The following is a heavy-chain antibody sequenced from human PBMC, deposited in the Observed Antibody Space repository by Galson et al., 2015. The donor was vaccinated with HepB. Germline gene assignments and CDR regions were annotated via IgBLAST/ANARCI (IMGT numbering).Heavy chain of an antibody. CDR2: ISSSSSTI. J-gene: IGHJ4*02. V-gene: IGHV3-48*01. CDR3: AREVGYCSGGSCYSGGEFDY. Sequence: SLRLSCAASGFTFSSYSMNWVRQAPGKGLEWVSYISSSSSTIYYADSVKGRFTISRDNAKNSLYLQMNSLRAEDTAVYYCAREVGYCSGGSCYSGGEFDYWGQGTLVTVSS. D-gene: IGHD2-15*01. CDR1: GFTFSSYS.